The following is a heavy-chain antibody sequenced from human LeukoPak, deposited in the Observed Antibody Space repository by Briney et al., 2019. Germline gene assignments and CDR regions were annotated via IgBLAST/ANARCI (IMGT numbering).Heavy chain of an antibody. CDR1: GFTFSSYS. J-gene: IGHJ5*02. D-gene: IGHD3-22*01. V-gene: IGHV3-21*01. Sequence: PGGSLRLXCAASGFTFSSYSMNWVRQAPGKGPEWVSSISSSSSYIYYADSVKGRFTISRDNAKNSLYLQMNSLRAEDTAVYYCARARRITMISGFDPWGQGTLVTVSS. CDR2: ISSSSSYI. CDR3: ARARRITMISGFDP.